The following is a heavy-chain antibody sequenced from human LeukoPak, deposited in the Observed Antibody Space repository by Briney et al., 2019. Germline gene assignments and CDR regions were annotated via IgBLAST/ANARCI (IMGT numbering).Heavy chain of an antibody. CDR1: GGSISSSSYD. D-gene: IGHD3-3*01. V-gene: IGHV4-39*07. J-gene: IGHJ5*02. Sequence: NASETLSLTCTVSGGSISSSSYDWGWIRQPPGKGLEWIGSIYYSGSTNYNPSLKSRVTMSVDTSKNQFSLKLSSVTAADTAVDYCARDPLDFWSGGWFDPWGQGTLVTVSS. CDR3: ARDPLDFWSGGWFDP. CDR2: IYYSGST.